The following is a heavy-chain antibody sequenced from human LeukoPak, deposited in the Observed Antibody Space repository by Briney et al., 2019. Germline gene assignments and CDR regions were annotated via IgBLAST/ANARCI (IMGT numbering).Heavy chain of an antibody. V-gene: IGHV5-51*01. Sequence: GESLKISCKGSGYSFTSYWIGWVRQMPGKGLEWMGIIYPGDSDTRYSPSFQGQVTISADKSISTAYLQWSSLKASDTAMYYCASGVYYDSSGPYYFDYWGQGTLSPSPQ. D-gene: IGHD3-22*01. J-gene: IGHJ4*02. CDR3: ASGVYYDSSGPYYFDY. CDR1: GYSFTSYW. CDR2: IYPGDSDT.